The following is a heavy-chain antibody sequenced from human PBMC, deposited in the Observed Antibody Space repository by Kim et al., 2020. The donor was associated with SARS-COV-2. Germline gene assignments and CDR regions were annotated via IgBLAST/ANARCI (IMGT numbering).Heavy chain of an antibody. CDR1: GGTFSSYA. J-gene: IGHJ5*01. D-gene: IGHD6-13*01. Sequence: SVKVSCKASGGTFSSYAVYWVRQAPGQGLEWMGGIIPIFGTSDYAQKFQGRVTITADESTNTAYVELNRLRSDDTAVYYCVTSFSASSSSFDSWGQGTLVTVSS. V-gene: IGHV1-69*13. CDR2: IIPIFGTS. CDR3: VTSFSASSSSFDS.